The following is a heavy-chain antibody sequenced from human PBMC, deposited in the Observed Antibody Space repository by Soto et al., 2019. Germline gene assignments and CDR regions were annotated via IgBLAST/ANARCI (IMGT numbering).Heavy chain of an antibody. Sequence: ASVKVSCKASGNTFASHGFSWVRQAPGQGLEWMGWISGFNGQTNYALKFQGRVTLTTDTSTSTAYMELRSLRSDDTAVYFCARVDPRGVAVVRDYWGQGTLVTVSS. CDR1: GNTFASHG. CDR2: ISGFNGQT. J-gene: IGHJ4*02. CDR3: ARVDPRGVAVVRDY. V-gene: IGHV1-18*01. D-gene: IGHD3-10*01.